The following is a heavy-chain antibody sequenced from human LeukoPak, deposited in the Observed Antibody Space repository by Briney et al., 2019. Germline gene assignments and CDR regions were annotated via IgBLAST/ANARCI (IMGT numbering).Heavy chain of an antibody. CDR2: ISYDGSNK. CDR1: GFTFSTYG. Sequence: GSLRLSCAASGFTFSTYGMHWVRQAPGKGLEWVAVISYDGSNKYYADSVKGRFTISRDNSKNTLYLQMNSLRAEDTAVFYCAKDQSEHLDPDTPIDYWGQGTLVTVSS. J-gene: IGHJ4*02. D-gene: IGHD1-1*01. V-gene: IGHV3-30*18. CDR3: AKDQSEHLDPDTPIDY.